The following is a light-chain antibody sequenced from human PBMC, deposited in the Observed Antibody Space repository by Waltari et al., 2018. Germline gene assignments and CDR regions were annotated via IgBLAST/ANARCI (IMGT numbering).Light chain of an antibody. J-gene: IGLJ3*02. CDR3: LLSYSDGWV. Sequence: QAVVTQEPSLTVSPGGTVTLTCGSSTGDVTSGHYPYWLQQKPGQAPRTRIYDTSHKHSWTPARFSGSLLGGKAALTLSGAQPEDEAEYHCLLSYSDGWVFGGGTKLTVL. CDR2: DTS. CDR1: TGDVTSGHY. V-gene: IGLV7-46*01.